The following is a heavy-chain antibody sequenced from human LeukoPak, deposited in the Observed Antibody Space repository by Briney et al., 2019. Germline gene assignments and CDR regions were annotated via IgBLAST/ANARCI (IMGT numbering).Heavy chain of an antibody. CDR2: INHSGST. Sequence: SETLSLTCAVYGGSFSGYYWSWIRQPPGKWLEWIGEINHSGSTNYNPSLKSRVTISVDTSKNQFSLKLSSLTAADTAVYYCASERVYGSGSYYRYYYMDVWGKGTTVTVSS. CDR1: GGSFSGYY. CDR3: ASERVYGSGSYYRYYYMDV. D-gene: IGHD3-10*01. J-gene: IGHJ6*03. V-gene: IGHV4-34*01.